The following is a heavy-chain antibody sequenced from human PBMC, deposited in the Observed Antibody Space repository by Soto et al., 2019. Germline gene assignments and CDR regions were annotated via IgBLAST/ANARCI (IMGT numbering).Heavy chain of an antibody. CDR1: GGSFSGYY. J-gene: IGHJ6*03. Sequence: QVQLQQWGAGLLKPSETLSLTCAVYGGSFSGYYWSWIRQPPGKGLEWIGEINHSGSTNYNPSLKSRVTISVDTSKNQFSLKLSSVTAADTAVYYCARGMQELVTSDYYYYMDVWGKGTTVTVSS. V-gene: IGHV4-34*01. D-gene: IGHD6-13*01. CDR2: INHSGST. CDR3: ARGMQELVTSDYYYYMDV.